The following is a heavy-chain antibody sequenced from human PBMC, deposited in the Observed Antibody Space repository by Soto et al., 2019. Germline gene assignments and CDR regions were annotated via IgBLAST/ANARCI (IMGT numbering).Heavy chain of an antibody. D-gene: IGHD4-17*01. Sequence: SGAVSLNCAVYGGSLSGYYWSWIRQPPGKGLEWIGEINHSGSTNYNPSLKSRVTISVDTSKNQFSLKLSSVTAADTAVYYCAGKYYGSLRARYFDYWGQGTLVTVSS. CDR3: AGKYYGSLRARYFDY. J-gene: IGHJ4*02. CDR1: GGSLSGYY. V-gene: IGHV4-34*01. CDR2: INHSGST.